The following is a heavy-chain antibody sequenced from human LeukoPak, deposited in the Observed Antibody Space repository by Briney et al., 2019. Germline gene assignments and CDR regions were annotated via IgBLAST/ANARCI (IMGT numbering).Heavy chain of an antibody. D-gene: IGHD3-3*01. V-gene: IGHV1-2*05. Sequence: ASVKVSCKASGGTFSSYAISWVRQAPGQGLEWMGRINPNSGGTNYAQKFQGRVTMTRDTSISTAYMELSRLRSDDTVVYYCARGARDYDFWSGYYTGAGMDVWGQGTTVTVSS. CDR2: INPNSGGT. CDR1: GGTFSSYA. J-gene: IGHJ6*02. CDR3: ARGARDYDFWSGYYTGAGMDV.